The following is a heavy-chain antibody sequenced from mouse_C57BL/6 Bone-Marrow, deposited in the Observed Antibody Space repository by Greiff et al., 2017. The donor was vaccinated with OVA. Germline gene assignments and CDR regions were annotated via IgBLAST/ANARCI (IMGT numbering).Heavy chain of an antibody. V-gene: IGHV5-4*01. CDR1: GFTFSSYA. CDR2: ISDGGSYT. J-gene: IGHJ3*01. Sequence: EVQRVESGGGLVKPGGSLKLSCAASGFTFSSYAMSWVRQTPEKRLEWVATISDGGSYTYYPANVKGRFTISRDNANNNLYLQMSHLKSEDTAMYYCARDRELGRSAYWGQGTLVTVSA. D-gene: IGHD4-1*01. CDR3: ARDRELGRSAY.